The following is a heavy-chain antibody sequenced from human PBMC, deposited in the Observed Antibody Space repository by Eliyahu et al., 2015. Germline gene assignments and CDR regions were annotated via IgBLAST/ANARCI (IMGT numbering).Heavy chain of an antibody. CDR1: GFTVSSNY. D-gene: IGHD2-15*01. V-gene: IGHV3-53*04. J-gene: IGHJ4*02. Sequence: EVQLVESGGGLVQPGGSLRXSCXAXGFTVSSNYMXWVRQAPGKGLEWVSVIYSGGSTYYADSVKGRFTISRHNSKNTLYLQMNSLRAEDTAVYYCARDGSRSCYFDYWGQGTLVTVSS. CDR3: ARDGSRSCYFDY. CDR2: IYSGGST.